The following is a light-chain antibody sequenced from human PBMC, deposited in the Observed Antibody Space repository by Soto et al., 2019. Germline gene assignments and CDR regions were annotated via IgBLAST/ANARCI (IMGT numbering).Light chain of an antibody. V-gene: IGKV3D-20*02. Sequence: EVVLTQSPVTLSSFPGDRATLSCRASQSVSSSYLAWYQQKPGQAPRLLIYDASKRATGVPARFSGSGSGTDFTLTITTLEPEDFAVYFCQQRANWPPVTFGQGTKVDIK. J-gene: IGKJ1*01. CDR2: DAS. CDR1: QSVSSSY. CDR3: QQRANWPPVT.